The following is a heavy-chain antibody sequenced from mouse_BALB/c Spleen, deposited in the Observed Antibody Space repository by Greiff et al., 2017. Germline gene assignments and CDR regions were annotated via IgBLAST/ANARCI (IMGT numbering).Heavy chain of an antibody. CDR2: ISSGGSYT. CDR1: GFTFSSYA. CDR3: ARRLIYYGNYDAMDY. V-gene: IGHV5-9-1*01. Sequence: EVMLVESGGGLVKPGGSLKLSCAASGFTFSSYAMSWVRQTPEKRLEWVATISSGGSYTYYPDSVKGRFTISRDNAKNTLYLQMSSLRSEDTAMYYCARRLIYYGNYDAMDYWGQGTSVTVSS. J-gene: IGHJ4*01. D-gene: IGHD2-1*01.